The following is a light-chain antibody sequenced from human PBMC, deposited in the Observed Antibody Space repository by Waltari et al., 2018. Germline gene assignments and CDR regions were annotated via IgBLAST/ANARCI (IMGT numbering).Light chain of an antibody. V-gene: IGKV3-15*01. CDR2: GAS. J-gene: IGKJ1*01. CDR1: QGVSSS. Sequence: DIVMTQSPATLSASPGERVTLTCRASQGVSSSLTWYQEKPGKAPKVLIYGASTMETGIPGRISGTGSGTQFTLTISSLQSEDSATYYCQQYNAWPRTFGPGTKLDVK. CDR3: QQYNAWPRT.